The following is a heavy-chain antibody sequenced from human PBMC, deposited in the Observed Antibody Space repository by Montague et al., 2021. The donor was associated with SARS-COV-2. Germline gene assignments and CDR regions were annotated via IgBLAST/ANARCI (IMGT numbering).Heavy chain of an antibody. CDR3: ARGRTGADPANALGLGFFCSYSMDV. V-gene: IGHV4-39*07. Sequence: SETLSLTCTVSGGSISSSSYYWGWVRQPPGKGLEWIGEFSESGSINYNPSLKIRVTISVATSTNQYSLKLISLTAADTAVYFCARGRTGADPANALGLGFFCSYSMDVWGQGTTVTVSS. CDR2: FSESGSI. D-gene: IGHD5-18*01. CDR1: GGSISSSSYY. J-gene: IGHJ6*03.